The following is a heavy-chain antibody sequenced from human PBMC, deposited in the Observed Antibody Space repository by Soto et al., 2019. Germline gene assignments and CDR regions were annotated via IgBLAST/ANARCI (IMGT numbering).Heavy chain of an antibody. D-gene: IGHD3-22*01. J-gene: IGHJ5*02. CDR1: GGSISSYY. CDR3: ARNHYDSSGYYLALDP. Sequence: KTSETLSLTCTVSGGSISSYYWSWIRQPPGKGLEWIGYIYYSGSTNYNPSLKSRVTISVDTSKNQFSLKLSSVTAADTAVYYCARNHYDSSGYYLALDPWGQGTLVTVSS. V-gene: IGHV4-59*01. CDR2: IYYSGST.